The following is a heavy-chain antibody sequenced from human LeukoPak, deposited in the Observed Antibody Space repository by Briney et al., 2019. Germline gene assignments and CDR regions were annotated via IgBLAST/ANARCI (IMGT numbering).Heavy chain of an antibody. CDR3: ARDVVLGSGSCAS. J-gene: IGHJ4*02. V-gene: IGHV3-74*01. D-gene: IGHD3-10*01. CDR2: LKGDGIET. Sequence: GGSLRLSCAASVYTFSRSWMHWAPPAPGKGLVWVSRLKGDGIETTYAHSVKGRFTVPRHNPQHTLSLQMNSLRAEDTAVYFCARDVVLGSGSCASWGQGTLVTVSS. CDR1: VYTFSRSW.